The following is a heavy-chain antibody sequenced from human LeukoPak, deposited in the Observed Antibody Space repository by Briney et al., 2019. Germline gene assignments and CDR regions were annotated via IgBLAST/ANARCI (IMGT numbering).Heavy chain of an antibody. CDR2: ISYRGNT. V-gene: IGHV4-61*01. J-gene: IGHJ4*02. CDR1: GVSASGLSYY. CDR3: ARLYCSSTSCYLGY. Sequence: PSETLSLTCTVSGVSASGLSYYWSWIRQPPGKGLEWIGYISYRGNTNYNPSLKSRVAISVDTSRDQFSLKLSSVTAADTAVYFCARLYCSSTSCYLGYWGQGTLVTVSS. D-gene: IGHD2-2*01.